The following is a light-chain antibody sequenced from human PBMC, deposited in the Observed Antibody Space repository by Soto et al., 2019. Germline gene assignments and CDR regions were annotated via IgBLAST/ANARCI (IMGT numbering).Light chain of an antibody. CDR2: GAS. CDR1: RSVGNN. V-gene: IGKV3-15*01. CDR3: QQYNNWLT. Sequence: EIVMTQSPATLSVSPGERATLSCRASRSVGNNLAWYQQKPGQAPRLLIYGASTRATGIPARFSDSGSGTEFTLTISRLQSEDFAVDCCQQYNNWLTFGGGTKVEIK. J-gene: IGKJ4*01.